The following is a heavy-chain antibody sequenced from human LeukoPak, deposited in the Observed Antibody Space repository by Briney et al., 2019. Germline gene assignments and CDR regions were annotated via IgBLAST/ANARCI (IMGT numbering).Heavy chain of an antibody. D-gene: IGHD5-18*01. CDR3: ARGGLDTAMVMYYYYYYMDV. J-gene: IGHJ6*03. CDR1: GYTFTGYY. Sequence: ASVKVSCKASGYTFTGYYMHWVRQAPGQGLKWMGWINPNSGGTNYAQKFQGRVTMTRDTSISTAYMELSRLRSDDTAVYYCARGGLDTAMVMYYYYYYMDVWGKGTTVTVSS. CDR2: INPNSGGT. V-gene: IGHV1-2*02.